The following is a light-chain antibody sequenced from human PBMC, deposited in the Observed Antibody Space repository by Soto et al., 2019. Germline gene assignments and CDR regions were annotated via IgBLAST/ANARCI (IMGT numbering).Light chain of an antibody. Sequence: DIQMTQSPSSLSASVGDKVTITCQASQDISSYLHWYQQKPGKAPKLLIYDASNLETGVPSRFSGSGSGTDFTLTISSLQPEDIATYYCLQYDNLPYTFGQGTKLEIK. J-gene: IGKJ2*01. CDR1: QDISSY. V-gene: IGKV1-33*01. CDR2: DAS. CDR3: LQYDNLPYT.